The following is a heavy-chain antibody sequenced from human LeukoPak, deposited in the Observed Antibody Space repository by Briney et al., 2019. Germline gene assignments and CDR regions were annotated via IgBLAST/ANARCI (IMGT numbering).Heavy chain of an antibody. CDR3: AKDENYGDYYFDS. D-gene: IGHD4-17*01. V-gene: IGHV3-23*01. Sequence: GGSLRLSCAASGFTFSSYAMSWVRQAPGKGLEWVSAISGSGGSTYYADSVKGRFTISRDNSKNTLYLQMNRLRAEDKAVYYCAKDENYGDYYFDSWGQGTLVTVSS. CDR1: GFTFSSYA. J-gene: IGHJ4*02. CDR2: ISGSGGST.